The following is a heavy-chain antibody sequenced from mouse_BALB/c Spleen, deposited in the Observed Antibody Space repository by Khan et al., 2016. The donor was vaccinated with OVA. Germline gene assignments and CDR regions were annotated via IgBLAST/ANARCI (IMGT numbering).Heavy chain of an antibody. D-gene: IGHD1-2*01. CDR1: GYTFTSYW. CDR2: INPSTGYT. V-gene: IGHV1-7*01. CDR3: ARRREFITTATAWFAY. J-gene: IGHJ3*01. Sequence: QVQLQQSGAELAKPGASVKMSCKASGYTFTSYWMHWVKQRPGQGLEWIGYINPSTGYTEYNQKFKDKATLTADKSSSTAYMQLSSLTSEDSAVYYCARRREFITTATAWFAYWGQGTLVTVSA.